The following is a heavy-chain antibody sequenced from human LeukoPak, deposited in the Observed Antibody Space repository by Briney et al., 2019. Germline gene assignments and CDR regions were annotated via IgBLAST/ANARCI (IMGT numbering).Heavy chain of an antibody. Sequence: PGGSLRLSCAASGFSFSNYWMNWVRQAPGKGLEWVANIKQDGSEKYYVDSVKGRFTISRDNAKNSLYLQMSSLRAEDTAVYYCASGGYSFGYWGQGTLVTVSS. CDR3: ASGGYSFGY. CDR2: IKQDGSEK. V-gene: IGHV3-7*03. J-gene: IGHJ4*02. CDR1: GFSFSNYW. D-gene: IGHD5-18*01.